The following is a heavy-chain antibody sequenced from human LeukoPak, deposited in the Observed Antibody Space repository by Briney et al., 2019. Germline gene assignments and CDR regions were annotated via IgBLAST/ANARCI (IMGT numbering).Heavy chain of an antibody. J-gene: IGHJ4*02. CDR2: INTNTGNP. V-gene: IGHV7-4-1*02. Sequence: GASVKVSCKASGYTFTSYAMNWVRQAPGQGLEWMGWINTNTGNPTYAQGFTGRFVFSLDTSVGTAYLQISSLKAEDTAVYYCARANTDIPYSGSYSGYWGQGTLVTVSS. CDR1: GYTFTSYA. CDR3: ARANTDIPYSGSYSGY. D-gene: IGHD1-26*01.